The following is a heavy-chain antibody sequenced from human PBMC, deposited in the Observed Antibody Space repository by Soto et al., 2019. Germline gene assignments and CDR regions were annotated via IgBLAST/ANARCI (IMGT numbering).Heavy chain of an antibody. CDR2: IYHSGST. J-gene: IGHJ6*02. V-gene: IGHV4-30-2*01. CDR3: ARVEAIKYYYGMDV. D-gene: IGHD3-3*01. CDR1: GGSISSGGYS. Sequence: SETLSLTCAVSGGSISSGGYSWSWIRQPPGKGLEWIGYIYHSGSTYYNPSLKSRVTISVDRSKNQFSLKLSSVTAADTAVYYCARVEAIKYYYGMDVWGQGTTVTVSS.